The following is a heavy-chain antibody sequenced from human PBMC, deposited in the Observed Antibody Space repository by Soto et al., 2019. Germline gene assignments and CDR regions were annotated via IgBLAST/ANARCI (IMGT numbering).Heavy chain of an antibody. CDR1: GYTFTSYY. CDR3: ARYRRNIVATISSYYFDY. D-gene: IGHD5-12*01. V-gene: IGHV1-46*01. CDR2: INPSGGST. Sequence: ASVKVSCKASGYTFTSYYMHWVRQAPGQGLEWMGIINPSGGSTSYAQKFQGRVTMTRDTSTSTVYMELSSLRSEDTAVYYCARYRRNIVATISSYYFDYWGQGTLVTVSS. J-gene: IGHJ4*02.